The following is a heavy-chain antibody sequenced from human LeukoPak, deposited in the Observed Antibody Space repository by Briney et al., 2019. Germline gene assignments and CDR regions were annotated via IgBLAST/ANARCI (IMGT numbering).Heavy chain of an antibody. CDR3: ASDRNSGSYNAPFDY. CDR2: ISSSGSTI. Sequence: GGSLRLSCAASGFTFSDYYMSWIRQAPGEGLEWVSYISSSGSTIYYADSVKGRFTISRDNAKNSLYLQMNSLRAEDTAVYYCASDRNSGSYNAPFDYWGQGTLVTVSS. V-gene: IGHV3-11*04. CDR1: GFTFSDYY. D-gene: IGHD1-26*01. J-gene: IGHJ4*02.